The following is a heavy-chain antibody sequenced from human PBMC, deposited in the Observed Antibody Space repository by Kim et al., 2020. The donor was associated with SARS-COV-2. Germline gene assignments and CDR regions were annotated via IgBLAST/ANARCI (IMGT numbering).Heavy chain of an antibody. J-gene: IGHJ4*02. Sequence: GESLKISCKGSGYSFTSYWIGWVRQMPGKGLEWMGIIYPGDSDTRYSPSFQGQVTISADKSISTAYLQWSSLKASDTAMYYCARQRVYGYAFAAGPFDYWGQGTLVTVSS. V-gene: IGHV5-51*01. CDR1: GYSFTSYW. CDR3: ARQRVYGYAFAAGPFDY. CDR2: IYPGDSDT. D-gene: IGHD5-18*01.